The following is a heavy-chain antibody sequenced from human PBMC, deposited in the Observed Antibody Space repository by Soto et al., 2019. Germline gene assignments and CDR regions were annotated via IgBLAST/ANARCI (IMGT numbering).Heavy chain of an antibody. CDR2: INAGNGNT. V-gene: IGHV1-3*01. Sequence: ASVKVSCKASGYSFTSYAMHWVRQAPGQRLEWMGWINAGNGNTKYSQKFQGRVTITRDTSASTAYMELSSLRSEDTAVYYCARAKDIVVVPAATEDPHNWFDPWGQGTLVTVSS. CDR3: ARAKDIVVVPAATEDPHNWFDP. D-gene: IGHD2-2*01. CDR1: GYSFTSYA. J-gene: IGHJ5*02.